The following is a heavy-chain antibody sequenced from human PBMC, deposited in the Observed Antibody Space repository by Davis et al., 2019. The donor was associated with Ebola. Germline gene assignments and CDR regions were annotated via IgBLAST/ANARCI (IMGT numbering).Heavy chain of an antibody. CDR3: ARLSESGHYSASGTYHFDY. J-gene: IGHJ4*02. D-gene: IGHD3-10*01. Sequence: MPSETLSLTCTVSGGSISSYYWSWIRQPPGKGLEWIGYIYYSGSTNYNPSLKSRVTISVDTSKNQFSLKLSSVTAADTAVYYCARLSESGHYSASGTYHFDYWGQGTLVTVSS. CDR1: GGSISSYY. V-gene: IGHV4-59*08. CDR2: IYYSGST.